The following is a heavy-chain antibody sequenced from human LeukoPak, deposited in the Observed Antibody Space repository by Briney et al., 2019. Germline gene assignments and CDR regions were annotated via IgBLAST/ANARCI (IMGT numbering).Heavy chain of an antibody. CDR2: IRHDGSNK. D-gene: IGHD5-12*01. Sequence: PGGSLRLSCAASGFTFSSYGMHWVRQAPGKGLEWVAFIRHDGSNKYYADSVKGRFTISRDNSKNTLYLQMNSLRAEDTAVYYCAKVDIVATTPFDYWGQGTLVTVSS. CDR1: GFTFSSYG. CDR3: AKVDIVATTPFDY. V-gene: IGHV3-30*02. J-gene: IGHJ4*02.